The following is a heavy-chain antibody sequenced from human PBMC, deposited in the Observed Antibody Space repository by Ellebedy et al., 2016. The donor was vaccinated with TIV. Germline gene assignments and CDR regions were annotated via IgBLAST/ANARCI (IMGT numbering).Heavy chain of an antibody. V-gene: IGHV6-1*01. Sequence: SQTLSLTCAISGDSVSSNSPTWNWIRQSPPKALKWLGRTYYRSKWYYEYAVSVYSRITTNPDTSKNQFSLQLNSVTPEDTAVYYCARYNSGWKIFDYWGQGTLVTVSS. CDR1: GDSVSSNSPT. CDR2: TYYRSKWYY. J-gene: IGHJ4*02. CDR3: ARYNSGWKIFDY. D-gene: IGHD6-19*01.